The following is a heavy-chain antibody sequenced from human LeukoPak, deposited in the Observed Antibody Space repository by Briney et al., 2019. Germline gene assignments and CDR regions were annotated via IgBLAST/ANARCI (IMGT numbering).Heavy chain of an antibody. Sequence: ASVKVSCKASGYIFTGHYMNWVRQVPGQGLEWMGRINPKTGGTNYAQNFQGRVTMTRDTSISTTYMELSRLRPDDTAVYYCARVGDGLNDAFDIWGQWTMVTVSS. D-gene: IGHD5-24*01. CDR1: GYIFTGHY. J-gene: IGHJ3*02. V-gene: IGHV1-2*06. CDR2: INPKTGGT. CDR3: ARVGDGLNDAFDI.